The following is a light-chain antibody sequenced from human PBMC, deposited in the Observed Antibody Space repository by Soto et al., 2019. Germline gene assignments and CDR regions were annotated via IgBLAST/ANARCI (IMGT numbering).Light chain of an antibody. CDR1: QSISTW. Sequence: DIQMTQSPSTLSASVGDRVTITCRASQSISTWVAWFQQKPEKAPNILIYKASSLESGVPSRFSGTGSGTEFTLTITSLQPDDFATYYCQQYSSSPLTFGGGTKVEMK. J-gene: IGKJ4*01. CDR3: QQYSSSPLT. V-gene: IGKV1-5*03. CDR2: KAS.